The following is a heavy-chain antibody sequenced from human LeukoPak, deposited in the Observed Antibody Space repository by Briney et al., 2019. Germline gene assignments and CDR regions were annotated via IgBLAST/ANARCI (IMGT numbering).Heavy chain of an antibody. V-gene: IGHV5-51*01. D-gene: IGHD3-10*01. Sequence: GESLKISCKGSEDSFTNYWIGWVRQMPGKGLECMGIIYPGDSDTRYSPSFQGQVTISADKSISTAYLQWSSLKASDTAMYYCARHIGDYMDVWGKGTTVTVSS. CDR3: ARHIGDYMDV. J-gene: IGHJ6*03. CDR2: IYPGDSDT. CDR1: EDSFTNYW.